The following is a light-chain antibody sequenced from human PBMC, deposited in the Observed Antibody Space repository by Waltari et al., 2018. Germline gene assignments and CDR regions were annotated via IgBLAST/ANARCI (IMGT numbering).Light chain of an antibody. CDR3: SSYTGSSTVI. J-gene: IGLJ2*01. CDR2: DVN. V-gene: IGLV2-14*03. CDR1: SGNIGTYKS. Sequence: QSALTQPASVSGSPGPSIPISCTGSSGNIGTYKSVSWYQQHPGRTPRLIIYDVNMRPSGISDRFSGSKSGATASLTISGLQTEDEADYYCSSYTGSSTVIFGGGTRLTVL.